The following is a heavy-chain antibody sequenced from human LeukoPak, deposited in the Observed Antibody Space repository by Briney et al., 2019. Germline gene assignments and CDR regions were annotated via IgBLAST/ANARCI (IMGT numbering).Heavy chain of an antibody. Sequence: ASVNVSCKASGYTFTGYYMHWVRQAPGQGLEWMGWINPNSGGTNYAQKFQGRVTMTRDTSISTAYMELSRLRPDDTAVYYCARVGNIVVVPAATVENAFDIWGQGTMVTVSS. J-gene: IGHJ3*02. CDR2: INPNSGGT. D-gene: IGHD2-2*01. CDR1: GYTFTGYY. V-gene: IGHV1-2*02. CDR3: ARVGNIVVVPAATVENAFDI.